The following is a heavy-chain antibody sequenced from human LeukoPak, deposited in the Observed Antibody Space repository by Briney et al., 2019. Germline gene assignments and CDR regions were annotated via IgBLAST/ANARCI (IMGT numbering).Heavy chain of an antibody. CDR1: GGSFSGYY. J-gene: IGHJ4*02. D-gene: IGHD6-19*01. CDR3: ARHKGLSFVVAGSFDY. Sequence: SETLSLTCAVYGGSFSGYYWSWIRQPPGKGLEWIGEINHSGSTNYNPSLKSRVTISVDTSKNQFSLKLSSETAADTAVYYCARHKGLSFVVAGSFDYWGQGTLVTVSS. V-gene: IGHV4-34*01. CDR2: INHSGST.